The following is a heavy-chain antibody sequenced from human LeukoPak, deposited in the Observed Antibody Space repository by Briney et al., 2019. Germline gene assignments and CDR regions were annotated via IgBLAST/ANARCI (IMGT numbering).Heavy chain of an antibody. CDR3: ARVADCSGGNCYRGPVDI. CDR2: IWYDGSNQ. V-gene: IGHV3-33*01. CDR1: GYTFSIYG. D-gene: IGHD2-15*01. Sequence: GGSLRLSCAASGYTFSIYGMHWGRQAPGKGLEWVAAIWYDGSNQYYPDSVKGRLSISRDNSKNTLYLQMNSLRVEDTAVYYCARVADCSGGNCYRGPVDIWGQGTMVTVSS. J-gene: IGHJ3*02.